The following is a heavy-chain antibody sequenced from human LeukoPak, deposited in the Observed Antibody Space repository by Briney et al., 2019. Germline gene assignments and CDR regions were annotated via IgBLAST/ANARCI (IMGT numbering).Heavy chain of an antibody. CDR1: GYTYSDYY. CDR3: AKSSGNSYMYNFDY. Sequence: GASVKVSFKASGYTYSDYYMHWVRQAPGQGLEWMGWINPNSGGTNYAQKFQGRVTMTRDTSITTTYMELSRLTFDDTAVYYCAKSSGNSYMYNFDYWGQGTLVTVSS. CDR2: INPNSGGT. J-gene: IGHJ4*02. V-gene: IGHV1-2*02. D-gene: IGHD5-18*01.